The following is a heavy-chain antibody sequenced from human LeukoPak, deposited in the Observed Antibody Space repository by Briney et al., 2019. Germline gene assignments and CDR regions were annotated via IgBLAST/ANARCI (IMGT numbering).Heavy chain of an antibody. V-gene: IGHV4-34*01. CDR3: ARVPVTYYFYYMDV. CDR1: GGSFSGYY. Sequence: SETLSLTCAVYGGSFSGYYWSWIRQPPGKGLEWIGEINHSGSTNCNPSLKGRVTISIDTSKNQFSLRVSSVTAADTAVYYCARVPVTYYFYYMDVWGKGTTVTVSS. J-gene: IGHJ6*03. CDR2: INHSGST. D-gene: IGHD4-11*01.